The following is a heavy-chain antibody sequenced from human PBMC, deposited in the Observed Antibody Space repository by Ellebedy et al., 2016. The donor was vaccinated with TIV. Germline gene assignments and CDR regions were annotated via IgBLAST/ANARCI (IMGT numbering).Heavy chain of an antibody. CDR3: ARGGYFGSGRPRGTFDY. Sequence: PGGSLRLSCADSGFIFSNYAIHWVRQAPGKGLEWVAAISYDGNNNFYEDSVKGRFIISRDISNNTLCLHINGLRPEDTAVYYCARGGYFGSGRPRGTFDYWGQGILVTVSS. D-gene: IGHD3-10*01. V-gene: IGHV3-30-3*01. J-gene: IGHJ4*02. CDR2: ISYDGNNN. CDR1: GFIFSNYA.